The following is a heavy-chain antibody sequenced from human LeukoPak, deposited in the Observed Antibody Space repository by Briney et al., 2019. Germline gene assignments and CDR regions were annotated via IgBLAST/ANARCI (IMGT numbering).Heavy chain of an antibody. Sequence: TSETLSLTCTVSGGSISSYYWSWIRQPAGKGLEWIGRIYSSGSTNYNPSLKSRVTMSVDTSKNQFSLRLSSVTAADTAVYYCARLSVLHNWFDPWGLGTLVTVSS. CDR1: GGSISSYY. J-gene: IGHJ5*02. V-gene: IGHV4-4*07. D-gene: IGHD2-15*01. CDR2: IYSSGST. CDR3: ARLSVLHNWFDP.